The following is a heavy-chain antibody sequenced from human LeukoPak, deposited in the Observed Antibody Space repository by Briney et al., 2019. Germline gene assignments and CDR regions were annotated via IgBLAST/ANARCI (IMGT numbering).Heavy chain of an antibody. V-gene: IGHV4-39*07. Sequence: SETLSLTCTVSGGSISSSSYYWGWIRQPPGKGLEWIGSIYYSGSTYYNPSLKSRVTISVDTSKNQFSLKLSSVAAADTAVYYCARDRYYYGSGSYKIPDFDYWGQGTLVTVSS. CDR2: IYYSGST. CDR1: GGSISSSSYY. D-gene: IGHD3-10*01. J-gene: IGHJ4*02. CDR3: ARDRYYYGSGSYKIPDFDY.